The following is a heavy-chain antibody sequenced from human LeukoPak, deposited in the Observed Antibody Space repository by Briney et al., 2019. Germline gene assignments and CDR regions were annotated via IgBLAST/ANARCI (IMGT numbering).Heavy chain of an antibody. V-gene: IGHV4-34*01. D-gene: IGHD3-22*01. CDR2: INHSGST. CDR1: GGSFSGYY. CDR3: ASLIYYDSSGYYPNDY. J-gene: IGHJ4*02. Sequence: PSETLSLTCAVYGGSFSGYYWSWIRQPPGKGLEWIGEINHSGSTNYNPSLKSRVTISVDTSKNQFSLKLSSVTAADTAVYYCASLIYYDSSGYYPNDYWGQGTLVTVSS.